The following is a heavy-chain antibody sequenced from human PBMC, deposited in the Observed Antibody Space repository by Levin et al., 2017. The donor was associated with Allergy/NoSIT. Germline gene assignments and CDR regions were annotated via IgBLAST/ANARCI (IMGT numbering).Heavy chain of an antibody. CDR2: IKSKTDGGTT. V-gene: IGHV3-15*01. D-gene: IGHD2-2*01. J-gene: IGHJ4*02. CDR1: GFTFSNAW. CDR3: TTDVKSVVVVPAARDLDY. Sequence: PGGSLRLSCAASGFTFSNAWMSWVRRAPGKGLEWVGRIKSKTDGGTTDYAAPVKGRFTISRDDSKNTLYLQMNSLKTEDTAVYYCTTDVKSVVVVPAARDLDYWGQGTLVTVSS.